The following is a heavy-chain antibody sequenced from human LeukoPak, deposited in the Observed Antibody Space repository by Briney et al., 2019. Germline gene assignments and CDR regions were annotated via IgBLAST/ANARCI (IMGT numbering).Heavy chain of an antibody. V-gene: IGHV3-30*02. CDR3: AKAADYAFDI. J-gene: IGHJ3*02. CDR2: IRYDESNK. Sequence: PGGSLRLSCAASGFTFSNYDMHWVRQAPGKGLEWVAFIRYDESNKYYADSVKGRFTISRGNSKNTLYLQMNSLRAEDTAVYYCAKAADYAFDIWGQGTMVTVSS. D-gene: IGHD3-16*01. CDR1: GFTFSNYD.